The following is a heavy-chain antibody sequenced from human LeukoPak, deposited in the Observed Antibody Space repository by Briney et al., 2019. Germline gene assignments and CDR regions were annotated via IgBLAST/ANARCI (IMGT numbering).Heavy chain of an antibody. CDR1: GGSISSYY. CDR3: ARTPPSDY. D-gene: IGHD2-2*01. Sequence: SETLSLTCTVSGGSISSYYWSWIRQPPGKGLEWIGYIYYSGSTNYNPSLKSRVTISVDTSKNQFSLKLSSVTAADTAVYYCARTPPSDYWGQGTLVTVSS. V-gene: IGHV4-59*12. CDR2: IYYSGST. J-gene: IGHJ4*02.